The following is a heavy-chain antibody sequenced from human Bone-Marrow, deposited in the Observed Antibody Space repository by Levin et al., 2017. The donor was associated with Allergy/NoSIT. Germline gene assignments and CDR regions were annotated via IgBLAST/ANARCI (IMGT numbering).Heavy chain of an antibody. Sequence: PGGSLRLSCVASGFTFSGYNINWVRQAPGKGLEWVSSIVGSGSGIQYSDSVKGRFTISRDNAKNSVYLQMNSLRAEDTAVYYCARDGINTGKNDAFDNWGQGTMVTVFS. CDR2: IVGSGSGI. J-gene: IGHJ3*02. V-gene: IGHV3-48*01. CDR3: ARDGINTGKNDAFDN. D-gene: IGHD2-8*02. CDR1: GFTFSGYN.